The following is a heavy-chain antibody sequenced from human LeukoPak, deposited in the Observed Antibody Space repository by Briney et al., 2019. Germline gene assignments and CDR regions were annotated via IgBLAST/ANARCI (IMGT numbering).Heavy chain of an antibody. D-gene: IGHD1/OR15-1a*01. CDR3: ARGSPWPSREHHFDF. CDR1: GFTFSSYS. Sequence: GGSLRLSCAASGFTFSSYSMNWVRQAPGKGLEWVSSISSSSSYIYYADSVKGRSTISRDNAKNSLYLQMNSLRAEDTAVYYCARGSPWPSREHHFDFWGQGTLVIVSS. V-gene: IGHV3-21*01. CDR2: ISSSSSYI. J-gene: IGHJ4*02.